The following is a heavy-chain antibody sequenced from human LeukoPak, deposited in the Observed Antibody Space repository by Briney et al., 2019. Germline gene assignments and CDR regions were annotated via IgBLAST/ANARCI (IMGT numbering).Heavy chain of an antibody. D-gene: IGHD6-13*01. CDR2: ISGSGGGT. Sequence: GGSLRLSCAASGFTFSTYGMTWVRQAPGKGLEWVSAISGSGGGTYFADSVKGRFTISRDNSKNTLYLQMNSLRAEDTAVYYCAKHSSSWHYFDYWGQGTLVTVSS. CDR1: GFTFSTYG. V-gene: IGHV3-23*01. CDR3: AKHSSSWHYFDY. J-gene: IGHJ4*02.